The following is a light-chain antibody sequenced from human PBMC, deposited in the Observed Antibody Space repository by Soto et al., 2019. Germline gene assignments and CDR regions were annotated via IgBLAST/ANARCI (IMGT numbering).Light chain of an antibody. CDR3: QQYNNWPWT. V-gene: IGKV3-15*01. Sequence: EIVMTQSPATLSVSPGERATLSCRASQSVSSNLAWYQQKPGQAPRLLIYGASTRATGIPARFSGSGYGTEFNLTIRSLQSEDFGVYYCQQYNNWPWTFGQGTKVEIK. CDR1: QSVSSN. CDR2: GAS. J-gene: IGKJ1*01.